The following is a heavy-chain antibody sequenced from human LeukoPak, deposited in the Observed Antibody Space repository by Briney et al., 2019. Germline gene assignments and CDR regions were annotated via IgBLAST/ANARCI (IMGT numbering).Heavy chain of an antibody. CDR2: IKQDGSEK. J-gene: IGHJ6*03. Sequence: GGSLRLSCAASGFTFSIYWMSWVRQAPGKGLEWVANIKQDGSEKNYVDSVKGRFTISRDNAKNSLYLQMNSLRAEDTAVYYCARGPLFYYYYYMDVWGKGTTVTVSS. CDR1: GFTFSIYW. V-gene: IGHV3-7*04. CDR3: ARGPLFYYYYYMDV.